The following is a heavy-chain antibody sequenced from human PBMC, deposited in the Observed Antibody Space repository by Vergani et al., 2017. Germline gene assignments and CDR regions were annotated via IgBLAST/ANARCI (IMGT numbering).Heavy chain of an antibody. J-gene: IGHJ6*03. CDR3: ARDGGGTHYYYYYMDV. Sequence: QVQLVESGGGVVQPGRSLRLSCAASGFTFSSYAMHWVRQAPGKGLEWVAVISYDGSNKYYADSVKGRFTISRDNSKNTLYLQMNSLRAEETAVYYCARDGGGTHYYYYYMDVWGKGTTVTVSS. CDR1: GFTFSSYA. D-gene: IGHD3-16*01. V-gene: IGHV3-30-3*01. CDR2: ISYDGSNK.